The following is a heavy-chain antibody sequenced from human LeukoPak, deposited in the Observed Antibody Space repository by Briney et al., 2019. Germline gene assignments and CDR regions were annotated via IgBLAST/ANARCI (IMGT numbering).Heavy chain of an antibody. CDR1: GGSISSYY. D-gene: IGHD2-2*01. CDR2: IYYSGST. V-gene: IGHV4-59*01. Sequence: SETLSLTCTVSGGSISSYYWSWIRQPPGKGLEWIGYIYYSGSTNYNPSLKSRVTISVDTSKNQFSLKLSSVTAADTAVYYCARDSQYQLPTAWGQGTLVTVSS. J-gene: IGHJ5*02. CDR3: ARDSQYQLPTA.